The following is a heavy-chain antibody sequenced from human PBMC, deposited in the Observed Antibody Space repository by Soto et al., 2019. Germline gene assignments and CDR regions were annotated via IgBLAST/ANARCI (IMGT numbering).Heavy chain of an antibody. Sequence: SETLSLTCAVSGGSISSGGYSWSWIRQPPGKGLEWIGYIYHSGSTYYNPSLKSRVTISVDRSKNQFSLKLSSVTAADTAVYYFALNREGYYGSGSYWWFDPRGQGTLVTVSS. V-gene: IGHV4-30-2*01. CDR2: IYHSGST. CDR3: ALNREGYYGSGSYWWFDP. D-gene: IGHD3-10*01. J-gene: IGHJ5*02. CDR1: GGSISSGGYS.